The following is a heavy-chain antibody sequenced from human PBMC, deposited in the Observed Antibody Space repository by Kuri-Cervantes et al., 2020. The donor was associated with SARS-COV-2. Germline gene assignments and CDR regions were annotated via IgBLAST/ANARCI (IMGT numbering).Heavy chain of an antibody. J-gene: IGHJ6*02. CDR3: ARGAIAAPTAGGMDV. D-gene: IGHD6-6*01. V-gene: IGHV4-34*01. CDR2: INHSGST. CDR1: GGSFSDYY. Sequence: GSLRLSCAVYGGSFSDYYWSWVRQPPGKGLEWIGEINHSGSTNYNPSLKSRVTISVDTSKNQFSLKLSSVTAADTAVYYCARGAIAAPTAGGMDVWGQGTTVTVSS.